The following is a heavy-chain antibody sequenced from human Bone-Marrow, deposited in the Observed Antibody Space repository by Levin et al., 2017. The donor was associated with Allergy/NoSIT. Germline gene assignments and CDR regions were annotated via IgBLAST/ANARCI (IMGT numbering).Heavy chain of an antibody. CDR3: ATTTTVAVAGTVY. CDR2: INSDGSST. CDR1: GFTFSSYW. V-gene: IGHV3-74*01. J-gene: IGHJ4*02. Sequence: GESLKISCAASGFTFSSYWMHWVRQAPGKGLVWVSRINSDGSSTSYADSVKGRFTISRDNAKNTLYLQMNSLRAEDTAVYYCATTTTVAVAGTVYWGQGTLVTVSS. D-gene: IGHD6-19*01.